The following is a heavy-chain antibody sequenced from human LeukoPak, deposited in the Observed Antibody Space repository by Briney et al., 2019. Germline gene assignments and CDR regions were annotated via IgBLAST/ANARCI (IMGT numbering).Heavy chain of an antibody. CDR3: ARDGAYCGGDCYTAPYY. V-gene: IGHV3-7*01. CDR2: IKQDGSEK. J-gene: IGHJ4*02. CDR1: GFTFSSYW. D-gene: IGHD2-21*02. Sequence: GGSLRLSCAASGFTFSSYWMSGVRQAPGKGLEWVANIKQDGSEKYYVDSVKGRFTISRDNAKNSLYLQMHSLRAEDTAVYYCARDGAYCGGDCYTAPYYWGQGTLVTVYS.